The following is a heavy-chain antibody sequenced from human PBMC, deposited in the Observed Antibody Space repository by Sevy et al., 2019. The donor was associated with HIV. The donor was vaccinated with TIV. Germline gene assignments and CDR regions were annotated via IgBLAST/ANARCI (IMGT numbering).Heavy chain of an antibody. J-gene: IGHJ3*01. CDR3: ASKGGSGPNDAFDA. Sequence: GGSLRLSCAASGFSFAWYWMSWVRQTPEKGLEWVANINQDGSEKNYVDSVTGRFTISRDNAKNSLYLQMNSLGVEDTAVYDCASKGGSGPNDAFDAWGQGTMVTVSS. CDR2: INQDGSEK. D-gene: IGHD3-10*01. V-gene: IGHV3-7*01. CDR1: GFSFAWYW.